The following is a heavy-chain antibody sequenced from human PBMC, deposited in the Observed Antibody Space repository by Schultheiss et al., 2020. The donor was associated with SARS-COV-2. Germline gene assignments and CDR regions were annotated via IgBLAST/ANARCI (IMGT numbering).Heavy chain of an antibody. V-gene: IGHV3-23*01. Sequence: GGSLRLSCSVSGFTFSSYEMNWVRQAPGKGLEWVSAISGSGGSTYYADSVKGRFTISRDNSKNTLYLQMNSLRAEDTAVYYCAREDYGDYGVVDYWGQGTLVTVSS. CDR1: GFTFSSYE. CDR3: AREDYGDYGVVDY. D-gene: IGHD4-17*01. CDR2: ISGSGGST. J-gene: IGHJ4*02.